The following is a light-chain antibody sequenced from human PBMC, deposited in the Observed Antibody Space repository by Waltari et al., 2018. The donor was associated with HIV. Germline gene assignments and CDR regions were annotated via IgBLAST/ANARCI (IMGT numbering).Light chain of an antibody. CDR2: GAS. CDR1: QDIRKY. V-gene: IGKV1-33*01. J-gene: IGKJ4*01. Sequence: DIQMTQSPSSLSASVGDRVTIHCQASQDIRKYLNWYQQQPGKAPELLISGASTLQTGVPSRFSGSGYGTDYTFTITSLQPEDIATYYCQQYDALPPTFGGGTRVDIK. CDR3: QQYDALPPT.